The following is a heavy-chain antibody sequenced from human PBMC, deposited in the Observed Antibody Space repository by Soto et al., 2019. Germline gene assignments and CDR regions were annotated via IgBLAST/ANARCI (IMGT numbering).Heavy chain of an antibody. D-gene: IGHD4-17*01. CDR2: IYYSGST. J-gene: IGHJ4*02. CDR3: ERALHPTVTLYFDY. V-gene: IGHV4-31*03. Sequence: QVQLQVSGPGLVKPSQTLSLTCTVSGGSISSGGYYWSWIRQHPGKGLEWIGYIYYSGSTYYNPSLKSRVTISVETSKNQFPLKLSSVTAADTAVYYCERALHPTVTLYFDYWGQGTLVTVSS. CDR1: GGSISSGGYY.